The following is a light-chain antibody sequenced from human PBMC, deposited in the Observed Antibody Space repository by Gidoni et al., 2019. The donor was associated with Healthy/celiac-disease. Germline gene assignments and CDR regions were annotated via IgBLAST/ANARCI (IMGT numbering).Light chain of an antibody. CDR2: GAS. J-gene: IGKJ4*01. CDR1: QSVSSSY. Sequence: EIVLTPSPGTLSFSPGERATLSCRASQSVSSSYLAWYQQKPGQAPRLLIYGASSRATGIPDRFSGSGSGTDFTLTISRLEPEDFAVYYCQQYGSPFGGGTKVEIK. CDR3: QQYGSP. V-gene: IGKV3-20*01.